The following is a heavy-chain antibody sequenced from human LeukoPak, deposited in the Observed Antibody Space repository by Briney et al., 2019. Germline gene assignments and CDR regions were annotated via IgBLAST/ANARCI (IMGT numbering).Heavy chain of an antibody. D-gene: IGHD3-22*01. CDR2: ISGSGGST. Sequence: PGGSLRLSCAASGFTFSDHYMDWVRQAPGKGLEWVSAISGSGGSTYYADSVKGRFTISRDNSKNTLYLQMNSLRAEDTAVYYCAKSRDYYDSSGYPHDYWGQGTLVTVSS. CDR1: GFTFSDHY. V-gene: IGHV3-23*01. J-gene: IGHJ4*02. CDR3: AKSRDYYDSSGYPHDY.